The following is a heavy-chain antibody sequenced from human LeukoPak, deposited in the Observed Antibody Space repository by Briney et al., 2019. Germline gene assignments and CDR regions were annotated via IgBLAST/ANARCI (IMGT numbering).Heavy chain of an antibody. CDR2: IIPILGIA. CDR1: GGTFSSYA. CDR3: TAKTYYYDSSVY. D-gene: IGHD3-22*01. Sequence: GASVTVSCKASGGTFSSYAISWVRQAPGQGLEWMGRIIPILGIANYAQKFQGRVTITADKSTSTAYMELSSLRSEDTAVYYCTAKTYYYDSSVYWGQGTLVTVSS. V-gene: IGHV1-69*10. J-gene: IGHJ4*02.